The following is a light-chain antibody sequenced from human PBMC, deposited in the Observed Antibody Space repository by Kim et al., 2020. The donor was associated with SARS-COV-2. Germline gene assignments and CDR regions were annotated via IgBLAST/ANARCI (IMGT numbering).Light chain of an antibody. CDR1: QGITNY. J-gene: IGKJ5*01. Sequence: SASVGDRVTITGRASQGITNYLAWYQQKPGKAPNLLIYAASTLQSGVPSRFSGSGSGTDFTLIISSLQPEDFATYYCQQLNSYPLFGQGTRLEIK. CDR3: QQLNSYPL. CDR2: AAS. V-gene: IGKV1-9*01.